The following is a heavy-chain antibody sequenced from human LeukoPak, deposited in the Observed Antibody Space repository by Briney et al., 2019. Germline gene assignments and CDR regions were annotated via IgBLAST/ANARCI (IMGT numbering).Heavy chain of an antibody. J-gene: IGHJ1*01. CDR1: GYNFSNHA. Sequence: ASVKVSCKASGYNFSNHAMHWVRQAPGQTLGWMGWINAGTGDTKYSQKFQDRVTITWDTSASTASMELSSLRSGDTAVYYCARDGGYGDYTGYFQHWGQGTLVIVSS. CDR2: INAGTGDT. V-gene: IGHV1-3*01. D-gene: IGHD4-17*01. CDR3: ARDGGYGDYTGYFQH.